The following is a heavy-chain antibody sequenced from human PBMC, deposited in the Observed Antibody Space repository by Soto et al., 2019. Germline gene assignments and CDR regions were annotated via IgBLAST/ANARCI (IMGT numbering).Heavy chain of an antibody. CDR3: AREGPIGIQLTQGGYYFDY. J-gene: IGHJ4*02. CDR2: IIPIFGTA. D-gene: IGHD5-18*01. V-gene: IGHV1-69*01. CDR1: GGTFSSYA. Sequence: QVQLVQSGAEVKKPGSSVKVSCKASGGTFSSYASSWVRQAPGQGLEWMGGIIPIFGTANYAQKFQGRVTITADESTSTAYMELSSLRSEDTAVYYCAREGPIGIQLTQGGYYFDYWGQGTLVTVSS.